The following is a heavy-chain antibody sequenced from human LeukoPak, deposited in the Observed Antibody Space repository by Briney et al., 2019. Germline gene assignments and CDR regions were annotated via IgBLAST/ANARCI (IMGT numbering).Heavy chain of an antibody. V-gene: IGHV3-30*02. CDR2: IWFDGTNK. Sequence: PGGSLRLSCEASGFTFSSYGMHWVRQAPGKGLEWVAYIWFDGTNKYYVDSVKGRFAISRDNSKNMMFLQMNSLRPDDTAIYYCARVRDNACDYWGQGTLVTVSS. CDR3: ARVRDNACDY. CDR1: GFTFSSYG. D-gene: IGHD1-1*01. J-gene: IGHJ4*02.